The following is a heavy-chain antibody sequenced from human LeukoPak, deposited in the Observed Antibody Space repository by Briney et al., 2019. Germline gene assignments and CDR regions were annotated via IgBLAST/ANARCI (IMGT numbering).Heavy chain of an antibody. J-gene: IGHJ3*02. Sequence: PSETLSLACTVSGGSISSYYWSWIRQPPGKGLEWIGYIYYSGSTNYNPSLKSRVTISVDTSKNQFSLKLSSVTAADTAVYYCARDRYDNGAFDIWGQGTMVTVSS. CDR1: GGSISSYY. V-gene: IGHV4-59*01. D-gene: IGHD3-22*01. CDR3: ARDRYDNGAFDI. CDR2: IYYSGST.